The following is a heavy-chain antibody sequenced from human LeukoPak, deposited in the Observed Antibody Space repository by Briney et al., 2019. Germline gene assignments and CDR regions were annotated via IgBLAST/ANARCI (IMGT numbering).Heavy chain of an antibody. Sequence: SVKVSCKASGGTFSSYAISWVRQAPGQGLEWMGRIIPILGLANYAQKFQGRVTITADKSTSTAYMELSSLRSEDTAVYYCAREDTDYDILTGYWTTGDYYYGMDVWGQGTTVTVSS. CDR1: GGTFSSYA. V-gene: IGHV1-69*04. D-gene: IGHD3-9*01. CDR3: AREDTDYDILTGYWTTGDYYYGMDV. CDR2: IIPILGLA. J-gene: IGHJ6*02.